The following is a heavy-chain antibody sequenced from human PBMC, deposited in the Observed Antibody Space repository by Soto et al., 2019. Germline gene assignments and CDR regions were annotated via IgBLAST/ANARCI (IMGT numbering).Heavy chain of an antibody. J-gene: IGHJ6*02. Sequence: PGKSLKISCKGSGYSFTSYWISWVRQMPGKGLEWMGRIDPSDSYTNYSPSFQGHVTISADKSISTAYLQWSSLKASDTAMYYCARHPYRRRGISAAPYYYYGMDVWGQGTTVTVSS. CDR2: IDPSDSYT. V-gene: IGHV5-10-1*01. CDR1: GYSFTSYW. D-gene: IGHD1-26*01. CDR3: ARHPYRRRGISAAPYYYYGMDV.